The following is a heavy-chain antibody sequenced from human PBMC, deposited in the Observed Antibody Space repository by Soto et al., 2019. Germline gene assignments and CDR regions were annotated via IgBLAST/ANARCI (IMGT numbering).Heavy chain of an antibody. J-gene: IGHJ4*02. V-gene: IGHV3-30-3*01. CDR1: GFTFCSYA. CDR3: ARPWGGSYYFDY. CDR2: ISYDGSNK. D-gene: IGHD1-26*01. Sequence: PGGSLRLSCAAAGFTFCSYAMHWVRQAPGKGLEWVAVISYDGSNKYYADSVRGRFTISRDNSKNTLYLQMNSLRAEDTAVYYCARPWGGSYYFDYWGQGTLVSVS.